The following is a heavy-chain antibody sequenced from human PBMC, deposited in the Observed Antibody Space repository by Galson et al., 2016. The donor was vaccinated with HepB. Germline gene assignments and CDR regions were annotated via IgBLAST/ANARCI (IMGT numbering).Heavy chain of an antibody. J-gene: IGHJ6*02. Sequence: SVKVSCKASGYIFTTYGITWVRQAPGQGLEWMGWISAYNGDTNYAQKLQGRVTMTTDTSTSTAYMELRSLRSDDTAVYYCARIWEVVPTATAHSYYYYYGMDVWGQGTTVTVSS. V-gene: IGHV1-18*04. D-gene: IGHD2-2*01. CDR3: ARIWEVVPTATAHSYYYYYGMDV. CDR2: ISAYNGDT. CDR1: GYIFTTYG.